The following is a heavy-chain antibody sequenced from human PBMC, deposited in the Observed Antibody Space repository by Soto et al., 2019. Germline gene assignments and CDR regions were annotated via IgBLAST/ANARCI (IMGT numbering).Heavy chain of an antibody. V-gene: IGHV3-11*06. D-gene: IGHD5-18*01. Sequence: GGSLRLSCAASGFTFSDYYMSWIRQAPGKGLEWVSYISSSSSYTNYADSVKGRFTISRDNAKNSLYLQMNSLRAEDTAVYYCARGGWGTAMASEYWGQGTLVTVSS. CDR3: ARGGWGTAMASEY. CDR2: ISSSSSYT. J-gene: IGHJ4*02. CDR1: GFTFSDYY.